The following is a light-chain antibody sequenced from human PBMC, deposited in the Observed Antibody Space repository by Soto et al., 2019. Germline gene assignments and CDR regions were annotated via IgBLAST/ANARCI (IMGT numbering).Light chain of an antibody. J-gene: IGLJ1*01. V-gene: IGLV2-14*01. CDR2: EVS. CDR1: TSDVGGYNY. Sequence: QSALTQPASVSGSPGQSIAISCTGTTSDVGGYNYVSWYQQHPGKVPKLLIHEVSNRPSGVSNRFSGSKSGNTASLTISGLQAEDEADYYCLSKTSTISSVFGTGTKATVL. CDR3: LSKTSTISSV.